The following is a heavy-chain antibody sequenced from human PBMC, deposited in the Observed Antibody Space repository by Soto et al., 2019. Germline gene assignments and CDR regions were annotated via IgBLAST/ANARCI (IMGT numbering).Heavy chain of an antibody. CDR1: GYTFTSYD. CDR2: MNPNSGNT. D-gene: IGHD3-3*01. Sequence: ASVKVSCKASGYTFTSYDINWVRQATGQGLEWMGWMNPNSGNTGYAQKFQGRVTMTRNTSISTAYMELSSLRSEDTAVYYCARAERTYYDFWSGYYTDYYFDYWGQGTMVTVS. CDR3: ARAERTYYDFWSGYYTDYYFDY. V-gene: IGHV1-8*01. J-gene: IGHJ4*02.